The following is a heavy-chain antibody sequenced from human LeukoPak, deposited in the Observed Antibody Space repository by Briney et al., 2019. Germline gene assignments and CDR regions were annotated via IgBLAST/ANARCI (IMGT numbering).Heavy chain of an antibody. CDR3: ASWRSRQGWFDP. J-gene: IGHJ5*02. CDR1: GYTFTSYG. Sequence: ASVKVSCKASGYTFTSYGISWVRQAPGQGLEWMGIINPSGGSTSYAQKFQGRVTMTRDTSISTAYMELSRLRSDDTAVYYCASWRSRQGWFDPWGQGTLVTVSS. CDR2: INPSGGST. V-gene: IGHV1-46*01.